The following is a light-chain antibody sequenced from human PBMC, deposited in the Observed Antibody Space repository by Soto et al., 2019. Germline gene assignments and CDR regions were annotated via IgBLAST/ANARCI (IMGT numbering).Light chain of an antibody. Sequence: QSVLRHLPSVSAAPGQKVSICCPGSSSNVGGSSVSWYQQHPRHAPKLLNYDDTKPHSGTPDRFSGSKSGMTAPLGITGFQTGDEADYYCGSWDSILSAYVFGTGTKV. CDR3: GSWDSILSAYV. J-gene: IGLJ1*01. V-gene: IGLV1-51*01. CDR1: SSNVGGSS. CDR2: DDT.